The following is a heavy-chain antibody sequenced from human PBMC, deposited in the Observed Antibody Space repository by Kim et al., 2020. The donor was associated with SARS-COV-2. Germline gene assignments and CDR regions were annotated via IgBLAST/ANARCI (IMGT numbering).Heavy chain of an antibody. CDR1: GGSISSSSYY. D-gene: IGHD6-19*01. CDR2: IYYSGST. CDR3: ARHRTAGYSNGWEASYYYYCGMDG. V-gene: IGHV4-39*01. J-gene: IGHJ6*02. Sequence: SETLSLTCTVSGGSISSSSYYWGWIRQPPGKGLEGIGRIYYSGSTHYNPSLKTRVPISVDTSENQFSLKLSSVTAADTGVYHCARHRTAGYSNGWEASYYYYCGMDGWGQGTTVTVSS.